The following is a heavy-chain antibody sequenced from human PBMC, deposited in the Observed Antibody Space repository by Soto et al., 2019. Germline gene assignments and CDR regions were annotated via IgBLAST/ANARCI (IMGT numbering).Heavy chain of an antibody. J-gene: IGHJ4*02. CDR3: ASSSSSWYDDY. D-gene: IGHD6-13*01. CDR1: GFTFSSYA. Sequence: LRLSCAASGFTFSSYAMHWVRQAPGKGLEWVAVISYDGSNKYYADSVKGRFTISRDNSKNTLYLQMNSLRAEDAAVYYCASSSSSWYDDYWGQGTLVTVSS. V-gene: IGHV3-30-3*01. CDR2: ISYDGSNK.